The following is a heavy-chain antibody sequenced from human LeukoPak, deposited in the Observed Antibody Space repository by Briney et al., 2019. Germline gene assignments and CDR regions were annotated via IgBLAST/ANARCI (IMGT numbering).Heavy chain of an antibody. Sequence: GGSLRLSCAASGFTFSSYGMHWVRQAPGKGLEWVAVIWYDGSNKYYADSVKGRFTISRDNSKNTLYLQMNSLRAEDTAVYYCARDARHSYGTKYYFDYWGQGTLVTVSS. J-gene: IGHJ4*02. CDR1: GFTFSSYG. CDR2: IWYDGSNK. CDR3: ARDARHSYGTKYYFDY. V-gene: IGHV3-33*01. D-gene: IGHD5-18*01.